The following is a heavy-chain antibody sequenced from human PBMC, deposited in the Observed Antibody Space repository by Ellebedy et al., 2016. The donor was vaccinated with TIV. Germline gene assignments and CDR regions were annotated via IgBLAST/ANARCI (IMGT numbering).Heavy chain of an antibody. CDR3: ARRRDYGDYFDY. Sequence: SETLSLTCNVSGGSVSTSSYYWGWIRQPPGKGLEWIGNIYYRGNTYYNPSLKNRVTLSVDTSKNQFSLNLRSVTAADTAVYFCARRRDYGDYFDYWGQGTLVTVSS. CDR2: IYYRGNT. D-gene: IGHD4-17*01. J-gene: IGHJ4*02. V-gene: IGHV4-39*01. CDR1: GGSVSTSSYY.